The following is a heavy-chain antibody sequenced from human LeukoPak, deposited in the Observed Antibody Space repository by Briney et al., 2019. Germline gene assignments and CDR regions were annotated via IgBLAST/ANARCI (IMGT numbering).Heavy chain of an antibody. V-gene: IGHV4-39*01. Sequence: PSETLSLTCTVSGGSVSTISHFWDWVRQPPGKGLEWIVSLSDTGTTYYNPSLESRVTMSVDTSKNQFSLKLSSVTAADTAVYYCARGYGSGWYGGDYWGQGTLVTVSS. CDR2: LSDTGTT. CDR1: GGSVSTISHF. D-gene: IGHD6-19*01. CDR3: ARGYGSGWYGGDY. J-gene: IGHJ4*02.